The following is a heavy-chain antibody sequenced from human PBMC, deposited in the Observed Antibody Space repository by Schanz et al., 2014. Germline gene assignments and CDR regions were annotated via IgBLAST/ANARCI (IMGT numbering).Heavy chain of an antibody. CDR3: VRDTDYHFDY. J-gene: IGHJ4*02. Sequence: EVQLVESEGGLVQPGGSLRLSCEGSGFSFSDYWMGWVRQAPGKGLEWVANIKKDGSENYYADSVKGRFIISRDNAKSSQYLQMNILREEDTAIYYCVRDTDYHFDYWGQGTLVTVSS. CDR2: IKKDGSEN. CDR1: GFSFSDYW. V-gene: IGHV3-7*01. D-gene: IGHD4-17*01.